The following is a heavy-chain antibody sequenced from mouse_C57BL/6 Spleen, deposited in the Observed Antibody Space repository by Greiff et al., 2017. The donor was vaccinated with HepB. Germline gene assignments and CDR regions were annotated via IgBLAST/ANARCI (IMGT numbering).Heavy chain of an antibody. D-gene: IGHD3-2*02. V-gene: IGHV1-64*01. CDR1: GYTFTSYW. Sequence: QVQLQQSGAELVKPGASVKLSCKASGYTFTSYWMHWVKQRPGQGLEWIGMIHPNSGSTNYNEKFKSKATLTVDKSSSTAYMQLSSLTSEDSAVYYCARQPDSSGYVDFDYWGQGTTLTVSS. J-gene: IGHJ2*01. CDR2: IHPNSGST. CDR3: ARQPDSSGYVDFDY.